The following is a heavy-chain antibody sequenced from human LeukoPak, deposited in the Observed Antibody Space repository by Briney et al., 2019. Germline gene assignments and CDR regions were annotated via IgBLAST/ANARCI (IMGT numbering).Heavy chain of an antibody. V-gene: IGHV3-7*01. CDR3: TKALDF. J-gene: IGHJ4*02. Sequence: GGSLRLSCAASGLTLSGSWMDWVRQAPGKGLEWVANINQDGSETYYVDSAKGRFTISRDNAKNSLYLQMDSLRVEDTAMYYCTKALDFWGQGTLVTVSS. CDR1: GLTLSGSW. CDR2: INQDGSET.